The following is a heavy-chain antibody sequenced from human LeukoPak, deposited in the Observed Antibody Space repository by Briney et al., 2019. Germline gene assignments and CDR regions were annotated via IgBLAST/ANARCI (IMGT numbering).Heavy chain of an antibody. Sequence: PGGSLRLSCAASGFTFSSYGMHWVRQAPGKGLEWVAVISYDGSNKYYADSVKGRFTISRDNSKNTLYLQMNSLRAEDTAVYYCAKAGFLEWLYPSDYYYYYMDVWGKGTTVTVSS. CDR2: ISYDGSNK. CDR1: GFTFSSYG. D-gene: IGHD3-3*01. J-gene: IGHJ6*03. V-gene: IGHV3-30*18. CDR3: AKAGFLEWLYPSDYYYYYMDV.